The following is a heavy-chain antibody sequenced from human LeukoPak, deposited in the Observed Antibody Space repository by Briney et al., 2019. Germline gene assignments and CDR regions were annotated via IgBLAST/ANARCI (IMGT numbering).Heavy chain of an antibody. Sequence: KCGESLKISCKGSGYSFIHYWIAWVRQMPGEGLEWTGIIYPSDSDTRYSPSFQGQVTISVDKSINTAYLQWNSLKASDTAMYYCARQDGSGIYYFDYWGQGTLVTISS. J-gene: IGHJ4*02. D-gene: IGHD3-10*01. CDR2: IYPSDSDT. CDR1: GYSFIHYW. V-gene: IGHV5-51*01. CDR3: ARQDGSGIYYFDY.